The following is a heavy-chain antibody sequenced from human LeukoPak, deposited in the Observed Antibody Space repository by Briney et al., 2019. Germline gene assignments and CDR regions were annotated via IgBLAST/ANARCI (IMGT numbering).Heavy chain of an antibody. CDR2: IYYSGST. CDR1: GGSISSYY. Sequence: PSETLSLTCTVSGGSISSYYWSWIRQPPGKGLEWIGYIYYSGSTNYNPSLKSRVTISVDTSKNQFSLKLSSVTAADTAVYYCARQVWSTDDAFDIWGQATMVTVSS. V-gene: IGHV4-59*08. J-gene: IGHJ3*02. CDR3: ARQVWSTDDAFDI. D-gene: IGHD3-3*01.